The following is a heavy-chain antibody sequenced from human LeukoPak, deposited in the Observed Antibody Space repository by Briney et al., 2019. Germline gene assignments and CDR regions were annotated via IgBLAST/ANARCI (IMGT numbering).Heavy chain of an antibody. CDR2: FDPEDGET. CDR1: GYTLTELS. Sequence: ASAKVSCKVSGYTLTELSMHWVRQAPGKGLEWMGGFDPEDGETIYAQRFQGRVTMTEDTSTDTAYMELSSLRSEDTAVYYCATRGRGLFDYWGQGTLVTVSS. J-gene: IGHJ4*02. CDR3: ATRGRGLFDY. V-gene: IGHV1-24*01. D-gene: IGHD3-16*01.